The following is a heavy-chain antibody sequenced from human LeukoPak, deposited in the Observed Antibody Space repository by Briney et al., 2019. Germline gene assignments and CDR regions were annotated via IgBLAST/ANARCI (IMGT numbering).Heavy chain of an antibody. CDR2: INCDGSST. J-gene: IGHJ5*02. CDR3: TYLAYYYDSSGELNWFDP. CDR1: GFTFSSYW. Sequence: PGGALRLSCGGSGFTFSSYWVEWVRQGSGKGLVWVSRINCDGSSTSYADSVKGRFTISRDNAKNTLYLQMNSLRAEDTAVYYCTYLAYYYDSSGELNWFDPWGQGTLVTVSS. D-gene: IGHD3-22*01. V-gene: IGHV3-74*01.